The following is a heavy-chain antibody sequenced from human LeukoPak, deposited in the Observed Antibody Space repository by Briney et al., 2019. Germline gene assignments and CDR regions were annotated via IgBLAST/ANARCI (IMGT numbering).Heavy chain of an antibody. CDR2: IYYSGST. D-gene: IGHD6-13*01. CDR3: ARDLFGQQLDTGDAFDI. Sequence: PSETLSLTCTVSGGSISSSSYYWGWIRQPPGKGLEWIGSIYYSGSTYYNPSLKSRVTISVDTSKNQFSLKLSSVTAADTAVYYCARDLFGQQLDTGDAFDIWGQGTIVTVSS. CDR1: GGSISSSSYY. V-gene: IGHV4-39*02. J-gene: IGHJ3*02.